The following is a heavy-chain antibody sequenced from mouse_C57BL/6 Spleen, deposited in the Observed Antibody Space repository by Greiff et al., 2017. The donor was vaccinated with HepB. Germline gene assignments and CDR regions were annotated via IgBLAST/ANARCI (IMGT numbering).Heavy chain of an antibody. CDR2: ISSGGSYT. Sequence: EVKLVESGGDLVKPGGSLKLSCAASGFTFSSYGMSWVRQTPDKRLEWVATISSGGSYTYYPDSVKGRFTISRDNAKNTLYLQMSSLKSEDTAMYYCARKGTAQATRYFDYWGQGTTLTVSS. CDR1: GFTFSSYG. J-gene: IGHJ2*01. D-gene: IGHD3-2*02. CDR3: ARKGTAQATRYFDY. V-gene: IGHV5-6*01.